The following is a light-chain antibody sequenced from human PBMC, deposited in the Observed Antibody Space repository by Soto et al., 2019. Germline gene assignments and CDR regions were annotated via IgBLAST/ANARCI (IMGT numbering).Light chain of an antibody. Sequence: EIVLTQSPGTLSLSPGERATLSCRASQSVSSSYLAWYQQKPGQTPRLLIYGASSRATGIPDRFSGSGSGTDFTLTISRIEPAHFAVYYCQQYGSSFMYTFGQGTKLAIK. V-gene: IGKV3-20*01. J-gene: IGKJ2*01. CDR1: QSVSSSY. CDR2: GAS. CDR3: QQYGSSFMYT.